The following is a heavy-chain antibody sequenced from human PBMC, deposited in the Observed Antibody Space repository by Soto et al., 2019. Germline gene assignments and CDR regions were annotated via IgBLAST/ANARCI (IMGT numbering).Heavy chain of an antibody. CDR1: GGTFSKYA. J-gene: IGHJ6*02. Sequence: QVQLVQSGAEMQQPGASVRVSCKASGGTFSKYAFSWVRQAPGQGLEWLGGTIPMFGTPNYAQKFQGRVAISADESTATVYMELSSMRSEDTAVYFCARPLRDRESYYGMAVWGQGTTVTVSS. CDR2: TIPMFGTP. D-gene: IGHD3-22*01. V-gene: IGHV1-69*01. CDR3: ARPLRDRESYYGMAV.